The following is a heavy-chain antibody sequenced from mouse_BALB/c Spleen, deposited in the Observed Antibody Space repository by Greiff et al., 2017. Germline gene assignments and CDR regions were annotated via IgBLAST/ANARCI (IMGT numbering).Heavy chain of an antibody. CDR1: GFTFSRYG. D-gene: IGHD4-1*01. Sequence: EVMLVESGGDLVKPGGSLTLSCAASGFTFSRYGMSWVRQTPDKRLEWVATISSGGSYTYYPDSVKGRFTISRDKAKNTLYLPLGSLKSEDTALYYCARTGEWLAYWGQGTLVTVAA. V-gene: IGHV5-6*01. CDR3: ARTGEWLAY. CDR2: ISSGGSYT. J-gene: IGHJ3*01.